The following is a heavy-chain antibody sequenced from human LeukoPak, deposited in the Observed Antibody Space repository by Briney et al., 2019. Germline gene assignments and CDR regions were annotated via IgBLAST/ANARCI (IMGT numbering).Heavy chain of an antibody. V-gene: IGHV3-48*03. CDR1: GFTFSSYE. Sequence: GGSLRLSCAASGFTFSSYEMNWVRQAPGKGLEWVSYISSSGSTIYYADSVKGRFTISRDNAKNSLYLQMNSLRAEDTAVYYCARDHTVGRYYGSGSCSRYNWFDPWGQGTLVTVSS. D-gene: IGHD3-10*01. CDR2: ISSSGSTI. CDR3: ARDHTVGRYYGSGSCSRYNWFDP. J-gene: IGHJ5*02.